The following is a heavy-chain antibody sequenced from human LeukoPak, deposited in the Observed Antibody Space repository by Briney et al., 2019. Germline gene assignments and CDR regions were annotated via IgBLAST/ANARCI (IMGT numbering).Heavy chain of an antibody. D-gene: IGHD2-15*01. J-gene: IGHJ5*02. CDR2: IHPSGST. V-gene: IGHV4-4*07. CDR1: GASMMNYY. CDR3: AGGAQIAAARNCFGP. Sequence: SETLSLTCTVSGASMMNYYWSWIRQPAGKGLEWIGRIHPSGSTNYNPSLKSRLAMLVDTSKKHFSLNLTSVTAADTAIYYCAGGAQIAAARNCFGPWGQGTLVTVSS.